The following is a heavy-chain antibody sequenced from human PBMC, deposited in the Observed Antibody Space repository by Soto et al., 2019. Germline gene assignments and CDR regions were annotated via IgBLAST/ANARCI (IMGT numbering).Heavy chain of an antibody. D-gene: IGHD2-15*01. V-gene: IGHV4-30-4*01. J-gene: IGHJ5*02. Sequence: QVQLQESGPGLVKPSQTLSLTCTVSGGSISSGDYYWSWIRQPPGKGLEWIGYIYYSGSTYYNPSLQSRVTISVDTSKNQFSLKLSSVTAADTAVYYCARYLLSVVVAADNWFDPWGQGTLVTVSS. CDR3: ARYLLSVVVAADNWFDP. CDR2: IYYSGST. CDR1: GGSISSGDYY.